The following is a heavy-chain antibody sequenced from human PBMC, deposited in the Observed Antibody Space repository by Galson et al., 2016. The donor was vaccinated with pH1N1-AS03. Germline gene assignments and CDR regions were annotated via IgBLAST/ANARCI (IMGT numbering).Heavy chain of an antibody. Sequence: SLRLSCAASGFTFSTFAISWLRQAPGKGLEWVACVSGSGTSTYYADSPLGRFTVSRDNSKNSLYLHMNNGRDEDTAIYYCAPYGSGRPDRAFHYWGLGTLVTVSS. CDR3: APYGSGRPDRAFHY. CDR1: GFTFSTFA. V-gene: IGHV3-23*01. D-gene: IGHD3-10*01. J-gene: IGHJ4*02. CDR2: VSGSGTST.